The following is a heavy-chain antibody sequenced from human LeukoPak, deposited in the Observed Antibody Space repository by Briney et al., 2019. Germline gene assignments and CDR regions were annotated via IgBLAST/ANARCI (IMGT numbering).Heavy chain of an antibody. CDR1: GYRFTSYW. Sequence: GESLKISCKGSGYRFTSYWIGWVRPMPGKGLECMGIIYPGDSDTRYRQSFQGQVTISADKSITTPYLQWSRLKASDTAMYYCARGGRRSRDLVDYCGQGALVTVSS. CDR2: IYPGDSDT. J-gene: IGHJ4*02. V-gene: IGHV5-51*01. CDR3: ARGGRRSRDLVDY. D-gene: IGHD2-2*01.